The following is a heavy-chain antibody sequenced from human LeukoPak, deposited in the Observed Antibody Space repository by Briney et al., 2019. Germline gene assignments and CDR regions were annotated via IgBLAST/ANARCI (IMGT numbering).Heavy chain of an antibody. V-gene: IGHV4-59*01. D-gene: IGHD6-19*01. CDR2: IFYTGST. CDR1: GGPINNYY. Sequence: SETLSLTCAVSGGPINNYYWTWIRQPPGKGLEWIGYIFYTGSTNYSPSLKSRVTMSVDASKNEFSLTLRSLTAADTAVYYCARGWQWLSWFDPWGQGTLVTVSS. CDR3: ARGWQWLSWFDP. J-gene: IGHJ5*02.